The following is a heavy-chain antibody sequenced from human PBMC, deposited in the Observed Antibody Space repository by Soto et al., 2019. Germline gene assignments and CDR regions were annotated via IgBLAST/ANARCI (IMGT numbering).Heavy chain of an antibody. Sequence: EVQLLESGGGLVQPGESLRLSCAASGFTFSIYAMMWVRQPPGKGQEWVAGMTGSGGDIRYADSVKGRFTISKDNSKNMLYLQMNSLRAEETAMYYCAKDAVYGDGLWLAANWGQGTLVTVSS. CDR1: GFTFSIYA. CDR2: MTGSGGDI. CDR3: AKDAVYGDGLWLAAN. J-gene: IGHJ4*02. V-gene: IGHV3-23*01. D-gene: IGHD2-21*02.